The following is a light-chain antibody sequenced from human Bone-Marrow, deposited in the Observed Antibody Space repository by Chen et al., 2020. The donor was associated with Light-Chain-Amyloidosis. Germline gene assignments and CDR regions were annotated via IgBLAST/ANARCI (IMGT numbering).Light chain of an antibody. CDR3: SSYTITNALV. Sequence: QSALTQPAPVSGSPGQPTTISCIETSSDVGGDNHVSWYQQHPDNAPNLMIYKVTNRPSWVPVPVSGSETDTTSSLTISGLQAEAEADYYCSSYTITNALVFGSGTRLTVL. J-gene: IGLJ1*01. CDR1: SSDVGGDNH. CDR2: KVT. V-gene: IGLV2-14*01.